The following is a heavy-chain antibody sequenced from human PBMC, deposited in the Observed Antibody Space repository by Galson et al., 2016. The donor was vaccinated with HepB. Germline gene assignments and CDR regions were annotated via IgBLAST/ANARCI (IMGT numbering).Heavy chain of an antibody. CDR3: ARQTTGTAIFDY. Sequence: SLRLSCAASGFTVSSNYINWVRQAPGTGLEWVSIIYSGGSTYYADSVRGRFIISRDNSKKTVYLQVNSLRAEDTAVYYCARQTTGTAIFDYWGQGTLVTVSS. V-gene: IGHV3-66*04. CDR2: IYSGGST. CDR1: GFTVSSNY. J-gene: IGHJ4*02. D-gene: IGHD4-17*01.